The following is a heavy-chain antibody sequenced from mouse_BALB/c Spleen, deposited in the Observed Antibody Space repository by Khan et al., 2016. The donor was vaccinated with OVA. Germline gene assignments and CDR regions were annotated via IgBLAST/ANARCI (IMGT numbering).Heavy chain of an antibody. Sequence: QVQLKESGAELAKPGASVKMSCKASGYTFTSYWMHWIKQRPGQGLEWIGYINPTSGYTNYNQKFKDKATLTVDKSSSTVYMQLSSLTSDDSAVXYCARDRFDYWGQGTALTVSS. CDR3: ARDRFDY. V-gene: IGHV1-7*01. CDR1: GYTFTSYW. CDR2: INPTSGYT. J-gene: IGHJ2*01.